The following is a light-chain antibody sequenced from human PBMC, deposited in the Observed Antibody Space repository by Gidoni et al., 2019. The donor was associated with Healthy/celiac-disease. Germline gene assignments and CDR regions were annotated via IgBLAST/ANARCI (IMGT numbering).Light chain of an antibody. CDR3: QQYYSTPET. Sequence: DIVMNQSPDSLAVSLGERATINCKSSQSVLYSSNNKNYLAWYQQKPGPPPKLLIYWASTRESGVPDRFSGSGSGTDFTLTISSLQAEDVAVYYCQQYYSTPETFGPGTKVDIK. CDR1: QSVLYSSNNKNY. CDR2: WAS. V-gene: IGKV4-1*01. J-gene: IGKJ3*01.